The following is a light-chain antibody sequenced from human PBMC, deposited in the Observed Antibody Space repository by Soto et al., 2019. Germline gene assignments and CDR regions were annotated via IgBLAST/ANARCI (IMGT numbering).Light chain of an antibody. CDR1: QSLLHTDGKTY. CDR3: MQTIQPLLT. J-gene: IGKJ4*01. Sequence: DVVMTQTPLSLSVTPGQPASISCKSSQSLLHTDGKTYLYWYLQKPGQPPQLLIYEVFNRFSGVTDRFSGSGSGTDFTRKISRVAAEDVGTYYCMQTIQPLLTFGGGTKVEIK. CDR2: EVF. V-gene: IGKV2D-29*01.